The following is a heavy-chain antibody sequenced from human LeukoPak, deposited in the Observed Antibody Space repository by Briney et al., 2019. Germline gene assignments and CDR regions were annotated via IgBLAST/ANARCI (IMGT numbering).Heavy chain of an antibody. CDR3: ARDKVAAADLGY. D-gene: IGHD6-13*01. Sequence: SETLSLTCTVSGYSISSDYYWGWIRQPPGKGLEWIGSIYHSGSTYYNPSLKSRVTISVDTSKDQFSLKLSSVTAADTAVYYCARDKVAAADLGYWGQGTLVTVSS. V-gene: IGHV4-38-2*02. CDR1: GYSISSDYY. J-gene: IGHJ4*02. CDR2: IYHSGST.